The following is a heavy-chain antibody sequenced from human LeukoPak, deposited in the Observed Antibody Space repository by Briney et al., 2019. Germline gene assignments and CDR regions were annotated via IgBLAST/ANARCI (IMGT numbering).Heavy chain of an antibody. CDR3: ARERPPRYDILTGYHYYYYMDV. J-gene: IGHJ6*03. D-gene: IGHD3-9*01. CDR1: GYTFTGYY. Sequence: ASVKVSCKASGYTFTGYYMHWVRQAPGQGLEWMGWINPNSGGTNYAQKFRGRVTMTRDTSISTAYMELSRLRSDDTAVYYCARERPPRYDILTGYHYYYYMDVWGKGTTVTVSS. CDR2: INPNSGGT. V-gene: IGHV1-2*02.